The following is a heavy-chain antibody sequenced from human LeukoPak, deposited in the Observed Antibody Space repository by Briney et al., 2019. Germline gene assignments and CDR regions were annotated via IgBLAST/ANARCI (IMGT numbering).Heavy chain of an antibody. D-gene: IGHD2-15*01. J-gene: IGHJ2*01. CDR1: GFTFSNYD. V-gene: IGHV3-13*01. Sequence: RPGGSLRLSCAASGFTFSNYDFHWVRQAPGKGLEWVAAIGVTGDTYYADSVKGRFTISRENAANSLYLQMRSLRAGDTALYYCTREFCGSRAAFAGGLYYDFWGRGTLVTVSS. CDR2: IGVTGDT. CDR3: TREFCGSRAAFAGGLYYDF.